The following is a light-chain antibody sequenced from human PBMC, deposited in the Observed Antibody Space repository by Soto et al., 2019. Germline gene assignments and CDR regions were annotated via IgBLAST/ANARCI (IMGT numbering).Light chain of an antibody. CDR3: SSYTSSSTLYV. J-gene: IGLJ1*01. Sequence: QSVLTQPASVSGPPGQSITISRTGTSSDVGGYNYVSWYQQHPGKAPKLMIYDVSNRPSGVSNRFSGSKSGNTASLTISGLQAEDEADYYRSSYTSSSTLYVSGTGTKVTVL. V-gene: IGLV2-14*01. CDR2: DVS. CDR1: SSDVGGYNY.